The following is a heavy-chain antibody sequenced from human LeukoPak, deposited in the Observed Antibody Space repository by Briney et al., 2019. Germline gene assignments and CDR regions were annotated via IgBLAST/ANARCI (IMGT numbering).Heavy chain of an antibody. D-gene: IGHD5-24*01. CDR3: ARVYNPYSYFDY. J-gene: IGHJ4*02. Sequence: GGSLRLSCAASGFTVSSNYMSWVRQAPGKGLEWVSVIYSGGSTYYADSVKGRFTISRDNSKNTLYLQMNSLRAEDTAVYYCARVYNPYSYFDYWGQGTLVTVSS. CDR2: IYSGGST. CDR1: GFTVSSNY. V-gene: IGHV3-53*01.